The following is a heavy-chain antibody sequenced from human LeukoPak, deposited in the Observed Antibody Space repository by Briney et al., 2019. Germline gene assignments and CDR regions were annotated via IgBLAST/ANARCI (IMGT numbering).Heavy chain of an antibody. V-gene: IGHV4-34*01. Sequence: SETLSLTCAVYGGSFSGYYWSWIRQPPGKGLEWIGEINHSGSTNYNPSLKSRVTISVDTSKNQFSLKLSSVTAADTAVYYCARHGGGTYLQYWGQGALVIVSA. CDR1: GGSFSGYY. D-gene: IGHD1-26*01. CDR2: INHSGST. CDR3: ARHGGGTYLQY. J-gene: IGHJ4*02.